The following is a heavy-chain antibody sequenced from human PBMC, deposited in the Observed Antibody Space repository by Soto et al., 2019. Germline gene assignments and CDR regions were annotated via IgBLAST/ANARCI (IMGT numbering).Heavy chain of an antibody. CDR1: GFTFTSYA. D-gene: IGHD1-26*01. Sequence: GGSLRLSCAASGFTFTSYAMTWVRQGPGKGLEWVSSRTGDLLYADSVKGRFTISRDNSRNTLYLQMNSLRTEDTAIYYCAKRSPSGTYYFDYWGQGTLVTVSS. J-gene: IGHJ4*02. CDR3: AKRSPSGTYYFDY. V-gene: IGHV3-23*01. CDR2: RTGDLL.